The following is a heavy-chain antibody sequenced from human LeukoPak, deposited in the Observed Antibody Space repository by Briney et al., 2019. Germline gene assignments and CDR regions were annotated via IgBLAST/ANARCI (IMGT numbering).Heavy chain of an antibody. CDR3: ARGGVVVAAIREYYFDY. J-gene: IGHJ4*02. CDR1: GGSISSGGYS. CDR2: IYHSGST. Sequence: SQTLSLTCAVSGGSISSGGYSWSWIRQPPGKGLEWIGYIYHSGSTYYNPSLKSRVTISVDRSKNQFSQRLSSVTAADTAVYYCARGGVVVAAIREYYFDYWGQGTLVTVSS. D-gene: IGHD2-15*01. V-gene: IGHV4-30-2*01.